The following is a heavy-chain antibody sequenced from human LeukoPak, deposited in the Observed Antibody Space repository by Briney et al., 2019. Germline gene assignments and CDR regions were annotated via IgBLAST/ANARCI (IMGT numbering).Heavy chain of an antibody. CDR3: ARIGMENFYDL. CDR1: GFTFSGFS. CDR2: INGNGDKT. V-gene: IGHV3-64*02. D-gene: IGHD2/OR15-2a*01. Sequence: GGSLRLSCAASGFTFSGFSMHWIRQAPGRGLEYVSAINGNGDKTFYADSVRGRFTIFRDNSKNTLFLQMGSLRGEDTALYFCARIGMENFYDLWGQGTLVTVSS. J-gene: IGHJ5*02.